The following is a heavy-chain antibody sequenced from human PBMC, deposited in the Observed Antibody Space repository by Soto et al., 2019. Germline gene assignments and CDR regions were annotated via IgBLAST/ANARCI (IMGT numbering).Heavy chain of an antibody. Sequence: SETLSLTCTVSGGSISSSSYYWGWIRQPPGKGLEWIGSIYYSGSTYYNPSLKSRVTISVDTSTNQFSLKLSSVTAADTAVYYCATLYCSSTSCHNFDYWGQGTLVTVSS. V-gene: IGHV4-39*01. CDR2: IYYSGST. D-gene: IGHD2-2*01. CDR1: GGSISSSSYY. J-gene: IGHJ4*02. CDR3: ATLYCSSTSCHNFDY.